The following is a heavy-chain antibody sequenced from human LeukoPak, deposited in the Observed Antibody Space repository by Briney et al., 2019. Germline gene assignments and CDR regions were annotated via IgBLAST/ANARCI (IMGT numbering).Heavy chain of an antibody. V-gene: IGHV1-69*06. J-gene: IGHJ6*04. Sequence: SVKVSCKASGGTFSSYAISWVRQAPRQGLEWMGGIIPIFGTANYAQKFQGRVTITADKSTSTAYMELSSLRSEDTAVYYCARARYCSGGSCYWTPYYYYGMDVWGKGTTVTVSS. D-gene: IGHD2-15*01. CDR3: ARARYCSGGSCYWTPYYYYGMDV. CDR1: GGTFSSYA. CDR2: IIPIFGTA.